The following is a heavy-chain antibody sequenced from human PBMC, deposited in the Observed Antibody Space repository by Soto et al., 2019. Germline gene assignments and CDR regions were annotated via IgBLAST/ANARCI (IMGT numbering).Heavy chain of an antibody. V-gene: IGHV4-59*08. CDR1: GGSISSYY. CDR2: IYYSGST. CDR3: ARQGLEPHGCGGDCFHNWFDP. Sequence: SETLSLTCTVSGGSISSYYWSWIRQPPGKGLEWIGYIYYSGSTNYNPSLKSRVTISVDTSKNQFSLKLSSVTAADTAVYYCARQGLEPHGCGGDCFHNWFDPWGQGTLVTVSS. J-gene: IGHJ5*02. D-gene: IGHD2-21*01.